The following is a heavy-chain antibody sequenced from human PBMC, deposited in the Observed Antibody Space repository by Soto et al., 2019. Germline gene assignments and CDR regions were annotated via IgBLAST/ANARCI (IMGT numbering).Heavy chain of an antibody. CDR2: ISAYNGNT. CDR3: ASGHHCSSTICYQFPLDY. Sequence: GASVKVSCKASGYTFTSYGISWVRQAPGQGLEWMGWISAYNGNTNYAQKLQGRVTMTTDTSTSTAYMELRSLRSDDTAVYYCASGHHCSSTICYQFPLDYWGQGTLVTVS. J-gene: IGHJ4*02. CDR1: GYTFTSYG. D-gene: IGHD2-2*01. V-gene: IGHV1-18*01.